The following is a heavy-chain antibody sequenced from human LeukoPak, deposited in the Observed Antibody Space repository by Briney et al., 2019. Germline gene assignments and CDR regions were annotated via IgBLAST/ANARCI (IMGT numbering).Heavy chain of an antibody. CDR2: ISSSGSTI. Sequence: GGPLRLSCAASGFTFSGYKRTWVPQAPGKGRGGVSYISSSGSTIYYADSVKGRFTISRDNAKNSLYLQMNSLRAEDTAVYYCARPYGSGSYLIEYWGQGTLVTVSS. V-gene: IGHV3-48*03. D-gene: IGHD3-10*01. CDR1: GFTFSGYK. CDR3: ARPYGSGSYLIEY. J-gene: IGHJ4*02.